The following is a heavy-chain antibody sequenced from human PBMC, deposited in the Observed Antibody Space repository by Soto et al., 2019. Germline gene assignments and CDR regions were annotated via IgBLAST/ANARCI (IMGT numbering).Heavy chain of an antibody. V-gene: IGHV3-30*03. CDR1: GFTFSNHG. CDR2: IPSDGDNK. D-gene: IGHD3-10*01. Sequence: QVQLVESGGGVVQPGRSLRLSCAASGFTFSNHGFHWVRQAPGKGLEWVAVIPSDGDNKHYADSVTGRFTISRDKSKNTVYLQMSSLRAEDTAVYFCARDLVVPPYGAGSYYALDYWGQGTLVTVSS. CDR3: ARDLVVPPYGAGSYYALDY. J-gene: IGHJ4*02.